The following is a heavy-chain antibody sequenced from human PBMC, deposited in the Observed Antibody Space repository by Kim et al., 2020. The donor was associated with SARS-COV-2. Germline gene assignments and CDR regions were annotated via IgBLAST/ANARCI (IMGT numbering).Heavy chain of an antibody. Sequence: GGSLRLSCAASGLTFRNYGMHWVRQAPGKGLEWVADISYDGTIQYYGDSVEGRFTISRDNSKNTLYLRMKSLRVEDTAVYYCSKGPIAVVPGGKMWLDPWGQGNLVPVSS. V-gene: IGHV3-30*18. D-gene: IGHD2-2*01. CDR1: GLTFRNYG. CDR3: SKGPIAVVPGGKMWLDP. CDR2: ISYDGTIQ. J-gene: IGHJ5*02.